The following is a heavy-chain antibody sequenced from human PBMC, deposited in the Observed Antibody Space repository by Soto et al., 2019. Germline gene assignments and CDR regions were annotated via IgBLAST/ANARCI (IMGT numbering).Heavy chain of an antibody. CDR3: ARDPSNTSGYYQFFDY. D-gene: IGHD3-22*01. CDR1: GYTFTNHG. CDR2: ISAYNGDT. J-gene: IGHJ4*02. Sequence: ASVKVSCKASGYTFTNHGISWVRQAPGRGLEWMGWISAYNGDTKYAQKFQGRVTLTTDSSTSTAYMELRSLRSDDTAVYYCARDPSNTSGYYQFFDYWGQGTLVTVSS. V-gene: IGHV1-18*01.